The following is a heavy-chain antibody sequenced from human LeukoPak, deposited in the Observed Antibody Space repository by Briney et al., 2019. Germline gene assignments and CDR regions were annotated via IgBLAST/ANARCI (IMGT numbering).Heavy chain of an antibody. Sequence: ASVEVSCKASGYTFTGYYMHWVRQAPGQGLEWMGWINPNSGGTNYAQKFQGRVTMTRDTSISTAYMELSRLRSDDTAVYYCAREPHEIRFLGYWGQGTLVTVSS. CDR2: INPNSGGT. CDR1: GYTFTGYY. V-gene: IGHV1-2*02. CDR3: AREPHEIRFLGY. J-gene: IGHJ4*02. D-gene: IGHD3-3*01.